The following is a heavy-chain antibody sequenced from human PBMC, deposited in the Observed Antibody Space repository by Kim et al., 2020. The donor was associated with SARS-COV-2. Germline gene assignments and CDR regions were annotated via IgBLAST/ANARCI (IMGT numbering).Heavy chain of an antibody. Sequence: NPSLKSRVTISVDTSKNQFSLKLSSVTAADTAVYYCARDSRIKIGPYFDYWGQGTLVTVSS. D-gene: IGHD6-13*01. CDR3: ARDSRIKIGPYFDY. J-gene: IGHJ4*02. V-gene: IGHV4-31*02.